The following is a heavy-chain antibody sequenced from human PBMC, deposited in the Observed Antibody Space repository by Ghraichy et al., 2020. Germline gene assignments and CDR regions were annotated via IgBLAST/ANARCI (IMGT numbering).Heavy chain of an antibody. CDR1: GGSISSSNW. D-gene: IGHD3-3*01. CDR3: ARDPDYDFWSGYSNNWFDP. CDR2: IYHGGST. Sequence: SETLSLTCAVSGGSISSSNWWWFVRQPPGKGLECIGVIYHGGSTNYNPSLKSRVTLSVETTKNQFSLKLSSVAAADAAVYYCARDPDYDFWSGYSNNWFDPWGQRSLVTVCS. V-gene: IGHV4-4*02. J-gene: IGHJ5*02.